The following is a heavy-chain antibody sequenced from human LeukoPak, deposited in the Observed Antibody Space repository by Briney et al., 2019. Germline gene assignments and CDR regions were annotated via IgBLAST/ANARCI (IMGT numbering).Heavy chain of an antibody. D-gene: IGHD2-21*01. Sequence: SGGSLRLSCAASGFTFSSYAMHWVRQAPGKGLEWVAVISYDGSNEYYADSVKGRFTISRDNSKNTLYLQMSSLRAEDTAVYYCAKESNRGLPDYWGQGTLVTVPS. CDR2: ISYDGSNE. CDR1: GFTFSSYA. V-gene: IGHV3-30*04. J-gene: IGHJ4*02. CDR3: AKESNRGLPDY.